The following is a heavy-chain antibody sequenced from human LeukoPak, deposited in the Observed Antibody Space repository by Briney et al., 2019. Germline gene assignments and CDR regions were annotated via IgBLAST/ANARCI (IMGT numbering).Heavy chain of an antibody. CDR2: ISSSSSTI. J-gene: IGHJ6*03. CDR1: GFTFSSYI. CDR3: ARDGRRDDYYYYYMDV. Sequence: PGGSLRLSCAASGFTFSSYIMNWVRQAPGKGLEWVSYISSSSSTIYYADSVKGRFTISRDNAKNSLYLQMNSLRAEDTAVYYCARDGRRDDYYYYYMDVWGKGTTVTVSS. V-gene: IGHV3-48*04.